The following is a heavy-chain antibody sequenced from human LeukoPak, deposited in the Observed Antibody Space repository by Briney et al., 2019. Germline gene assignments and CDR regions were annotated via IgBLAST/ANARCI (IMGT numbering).Heavy chain of an antibody. J-gene: IGHJ6*02. CDR2: INPNSGGT. D-gene: IGHD3-22*01. CDR3: ARGHHDSSGYYLTGYYYGMDV. CDR1: GYTFTGYY. V-gene: IGHV1-2*02. Sequence: RASVKVSCKASGYTFTGYYMHWVRQAPGQGFEWMGWINPNSGGTNYAQKFQGRVTMTRDTSISTAYMELSRLRSDDTAVYYCARGHHDSSGYYLTGYYYGMDVWGQGTTVTVSS.